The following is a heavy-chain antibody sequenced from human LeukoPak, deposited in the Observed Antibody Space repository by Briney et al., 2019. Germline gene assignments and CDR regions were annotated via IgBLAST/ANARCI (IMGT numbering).Heavy chain of an antibody. D-gene: IGHD1-26*01. V-gene: IGHV4-39*01. CDR1: GGSISSSSYY. J-gene: IGHJ4*02. Sequence: PSETLSLTCTVSGGSISSSSYYWGWIRQPPGKGLEWIASIYYSGSTYYNPSLRSRVTISVDTSKNQFSLKLSSVTAADTAVYFCARARMWADYWGQGTLVTVSS. CDR3: ARARMWADY. CDR2: IYYSGST.